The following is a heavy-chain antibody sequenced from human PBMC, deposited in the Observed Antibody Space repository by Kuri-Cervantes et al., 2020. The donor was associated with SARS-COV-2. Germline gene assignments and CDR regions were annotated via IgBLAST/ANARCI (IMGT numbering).Heavy chain of an antibody. J-gene: IGHJ6*02. V-gene: IGHV3-30-3*01. CDR3: ARERVGVTTFYYYGLDV. CDR2: IWYDGSNK. CDR1: GFTFSNAW. D-gene: IGHD4-11*01. Sequence: GESLKISCAASGFTFSNAWMHWVRQAPGKGLEWVAIIWYDGSNKYYADSVKGRFTISRDNSKNTLYLQMNSLRDEDTAVYYCARERVGVTTFYYYGLDVWGQGTTVTVSS.